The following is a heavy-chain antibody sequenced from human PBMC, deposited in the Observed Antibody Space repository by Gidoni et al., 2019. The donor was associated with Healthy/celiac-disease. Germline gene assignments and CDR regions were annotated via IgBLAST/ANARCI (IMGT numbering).Heavy chain of an antibody. D-gene: IGHD2-15*01. V-gene: IGHV4-31*03. CDR3: ARDTGEIGYCSGGSCYSGYYYGMDV. CDR2: IYYSGST. CDR1: GGSISSGGYY. J-gene: IGHJ6*02. Sequence: QVQLQESGPGLVKPSQTLSLTCTVSGGSISSGGYYWSWIRQPPGKGLEWIGYIYYSGSTYYNPSLKSRVTISVDTSKNQFSLNLSSVTAADTAVYYCARDTGEIGYCSGGSCYSGYYYGMDVWGQGTTVTVSS.